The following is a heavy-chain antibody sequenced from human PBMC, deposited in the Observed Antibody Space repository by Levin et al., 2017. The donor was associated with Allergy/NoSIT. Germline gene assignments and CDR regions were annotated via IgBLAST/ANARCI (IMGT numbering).Heavy chain of an antibody. V-gene: IGHV1-2*02. CDR1: GYTFSDFY. J-gene: IGHJ1*01. CDR2: VNPKNGVT. D-gene: IGHD6-13*01. CDR3: ARDPGIAAVGEQSFQH. Sequence: ASVKVSCKASGYTFSDFYMHWVRRAPGQGLEWMGWVNPKNGVTHYARKFQGRVTMTRDTSIGTAYMELMRLSSDDTAVYYCARDPGIAAVGEQSFQHWGQGSLVTVSS.